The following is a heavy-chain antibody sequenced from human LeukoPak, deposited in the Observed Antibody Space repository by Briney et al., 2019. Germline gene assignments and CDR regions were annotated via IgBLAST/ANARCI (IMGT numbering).Heavy chain of an antibody. CDR1: GYTLTELS. CDR3: AADSSSLYWFDP. D-gene: IGHD6-6*01. CDR2: FDPEDGET. Sequence: AASVKVSCKVSGYTLTELSMHWVRQAPGKGLEWMGGFDPEDGETIYAQKFQGRVTMTEDTSTDTAYMERSSLRSEDTAVYYCAADSSSLYWFDPWGQGTLVTVSS. V-gene: IGHV1-24*01. J-gene: IGHJ5*02.